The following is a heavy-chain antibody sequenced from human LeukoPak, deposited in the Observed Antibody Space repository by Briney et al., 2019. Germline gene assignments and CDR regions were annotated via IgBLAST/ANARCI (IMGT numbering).Heavy chain of an antibody. CDR1: GFTFKNYW. J-gene: IGHJ4*02. D-gene: IGHD4-23*01. Sequence: GGSLRLSCAGSGFTFKNYWMAWVRQAPGEGLEWVANIRHDGSARYYGDSVKGRFTISRDDAKNSLFLQMNSLRVDDTALYYCARDNGGFDSWGQGTLVTVSS. CDR2: IRHDGSAR. V-gene: IGHV3-7*01. CDR3: ARDNGGFDS.